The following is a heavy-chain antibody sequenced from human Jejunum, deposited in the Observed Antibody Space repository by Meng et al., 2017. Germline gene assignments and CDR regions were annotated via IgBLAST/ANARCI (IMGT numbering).Heavy chain of an antibody. CDR2: ISGSGGNT. D-gene: IGHD6-13*01. CDR3: GRVASGDPDY. CDR1: GFTFSSYA. Sequence: EVQLLESGGGLVQPGGSLRLSCAASGFTFSSYAMIWVRQAPDKGLEWVSAISGSGGNTYYADSVKGRLTISRDNSKNTLYLQINSLRVEDTAIYYCGRVASGDPDYWGQGTLVTVSS. J-gene: IGHJ4*02. V-gene: IGHV3-23*01.